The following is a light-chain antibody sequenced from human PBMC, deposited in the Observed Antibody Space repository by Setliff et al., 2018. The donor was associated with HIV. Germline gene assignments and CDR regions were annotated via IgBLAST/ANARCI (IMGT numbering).Light chain of an antibody. CDR3: SSYTSNNLYV. J-gene: IGLJ1*01. V-gene: IGLV2-14*01. Sequence: QSVLTQPASMSGSPGQSITISCTGSSDDVGGSNYVSWYQQHPGKAPKLMIYEVSNRPSGVSNRFSGSKSGNTASLTISGLQAEDEADYYCSSYTSNNLYVFGTGTKVTVL. CDR2: EVS. CDR1: SDDVGGSNY.